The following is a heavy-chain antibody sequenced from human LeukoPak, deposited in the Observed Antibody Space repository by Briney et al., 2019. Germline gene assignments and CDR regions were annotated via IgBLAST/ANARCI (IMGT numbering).Heavy chain of an antibody. D-gene: IGHD6-19*01. J-gene: IGHJ4*02. V-gene: IGHV4-34*01. Sequence: SETLSLTCAVYGGSFSSYYWSWIRQPPGKGLEWIGEINHSGSTNYNPSLKSRVTISVDTSKNQFSLKLSSVTAADTAVYYCARGEYSSGWYSYWGQGTLVTVSS. CDR1: GGSFSSYY. CDR2: INHSGST. CDR3: ARGEYSSGWYSY.